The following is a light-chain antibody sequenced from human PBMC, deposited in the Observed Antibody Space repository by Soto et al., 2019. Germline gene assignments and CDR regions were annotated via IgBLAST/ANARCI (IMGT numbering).Light chain of an antibody. V-gene: IGLV1-51*01. CDR2: DNN. CDR3: GTWDSSLSATYV. J-gene: IGLJ1*01. CDR1: SSNIGTNA. Sequence: QSALTQPPSASGTPGQRVTISCSGGSSNIGTNAVNWYQQLPGTAPKLLIYDNNKRPSGIPDRFSGSKSGTSATLGITGLQTGDEADYYCGTWDSSLSATYVFGTGTKVTVL.